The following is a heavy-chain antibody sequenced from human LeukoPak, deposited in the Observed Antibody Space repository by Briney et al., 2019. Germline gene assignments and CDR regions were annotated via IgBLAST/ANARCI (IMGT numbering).Heavy chain of an antibody. V-gene: IGHV3-74*01. CDR1: GFTFSSYW. Sequence: GGSLRLSCAASGFTFSSYWMHWVRQAPGKGLVWVSRINSDGSSTSYADSVKGRFTISRDNAKNTLYLQMNSLRAEDTAVYYCAREPTSTDAFDIWGQGTMVTVSS. D-gene: IGHD3-16*01. CDR2: INSDGSST. CDR3: AREPTSTDAFDI. J-gene: IGHJ3*02.